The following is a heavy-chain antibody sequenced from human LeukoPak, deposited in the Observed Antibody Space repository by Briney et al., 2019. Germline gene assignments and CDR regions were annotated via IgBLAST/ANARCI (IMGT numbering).Heavy chain of an antibody. Sequence: ASVKVSCKASGYSFTSFAMNWVRQAPGQGLEWMGWINTNTGNPTSAQGFTGRFVFSLDTSVSTAYLQISSLKAEDTAVYYCARDEPHNGNWGVFDYWGQGTLVTVSS. V-gene: IGHV7-4-1*02. J-gene: IGHJ4*02. CDR2: INTNTGNP. CDR3: ARDEPHNGNWGVFDY. D-gene: IGHD7-27*01. CDR1: GYSFTSFA.